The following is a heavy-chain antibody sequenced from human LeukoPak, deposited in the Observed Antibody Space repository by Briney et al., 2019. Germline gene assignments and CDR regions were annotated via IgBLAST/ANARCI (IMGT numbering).Heavy chain of an antibody. CDR3: ASSSYDYVWRSYRSPFYY. J-gene: IGHJ4*02. V-gene: IGHV1-69*13. Sequence: AVKDSFKASGGTFSNYVISWVGQAPGQGLEWVGGIIPIFGIANFAQKFQGRVTITAAESTSTAYMELSSLRSADAPVYYCASSSYDYVWRSYRSPFYYWGQGTLVTVSS. CDR2: IIPIFGIA. D-gene: IGHD3-16*02. CDR1: GGTFSNYV.